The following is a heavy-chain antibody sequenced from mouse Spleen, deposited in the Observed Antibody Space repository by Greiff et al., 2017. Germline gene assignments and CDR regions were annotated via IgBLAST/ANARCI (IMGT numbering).Heavy chain of an antibody. CDR3: TRELRDYGSEGVDYFDY. CDR1: GFTFSSYT. Sequence: EVQRVESGGGLVKPGGSLKLSCAASGFTFSSYTMSWVRQTPEKRLEWVATISSGGSYTYYPDSVKGRFTISRDNAKNTLYLQMSSLKSEDTAMYYCTRELRDYGSEGVDYFDYWGQGTTLTVSS. V-gene: IGHV5-6-4*01. J-gene: IGHJ2*01. CDR2: ISSGGSYT. D-gene: IGHD1-1*01.